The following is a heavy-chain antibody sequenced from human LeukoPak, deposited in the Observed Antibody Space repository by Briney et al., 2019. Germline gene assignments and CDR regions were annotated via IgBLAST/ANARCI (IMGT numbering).Heavy chain of an antibody. Sequence: GSLTLSCVASGFTFSSYAISWVRQAPGKGLEWVSTISSSGDSTYYADSVKGRFTITRDNSKNTLYLQMSSLRAEDTAVYYCAKAKYCSAGTCYFDYWGQGTLVTVSS. V-gene: IGHV3-23*01. CDR1: GFTFSSYA. J-gene: IGHJ4*02. CDR3: AKAKYCSAGTCYFDY. D-gene: IGHD2-15*01. CDR2: ISSSGDST.